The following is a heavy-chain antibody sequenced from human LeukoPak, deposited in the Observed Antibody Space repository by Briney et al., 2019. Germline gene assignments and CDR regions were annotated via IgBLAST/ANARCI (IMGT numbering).Heavy chain of an antibody. CDR1: GFTFSSYG. Sequence: PGGSLRLSCAASGFTFSSYGLSWVRQAPGKGLEWVSGISGSGSSTYYADSVKGRFTISRDNSKSTLYPQMNSLRAEDTAVYYCAKDTSSSGWLYAFDIWGQGTMVTVSS. V-gene: IGHV3-23*01. CDR2: ISGSGSST. CDR3: AKDTSSSGWLYAFDI. J-gene: IGHJ3*02. D-gene: IGHD6-19*01.